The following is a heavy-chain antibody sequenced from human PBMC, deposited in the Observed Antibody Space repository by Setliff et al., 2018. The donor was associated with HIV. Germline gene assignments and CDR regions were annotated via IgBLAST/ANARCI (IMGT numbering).Heavy chain of an antibody. Sequence: PGGSLRLSCAASGFAFSGHQMSWVRQAPGKGLVWVSRLNSDGSTTDYAASVKGRFTISRDDSKNSLSLHMNSLKTEDTAVYYCAVWIREVISWGRGTLVTVSS. D-gene: IGHD3-10*01. V-gene: IGHV3-72*01. CDR3: AVWIREVIS. J-gene: IGHJ5*02. CDR1: GFAFSGHQ. CDR2: LNSDGSTT.